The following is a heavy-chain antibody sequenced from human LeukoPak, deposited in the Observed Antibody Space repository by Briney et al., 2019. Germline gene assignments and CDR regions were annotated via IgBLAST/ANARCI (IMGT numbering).Heavy chain of an antibody. CDR1: GYTFTGYY. Sequence: WASVNVSCKASGYTFTGYYMHWVRQAPGQGLEWMGWINPNSGGTNYAQKLQGRVTMTRDTSISTAYMELSRLRSDDTAVYYCARDSPCSSTSCLPPLGYWGQGTLVTVSS. CDR3: ARDSPCSSTSCLPPLGY. D-gene: IGHD2-2*01. J-gene: IGHJ4*02. V-gene: IGHV1-2*02. CDR2: INPNSGGT.